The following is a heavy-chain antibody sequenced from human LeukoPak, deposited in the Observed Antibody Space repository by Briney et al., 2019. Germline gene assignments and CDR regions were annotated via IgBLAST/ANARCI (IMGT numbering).Heavy chain of an antibody. CDR1: GFTFSSYA. V-gene: IGHV3-23*01. J-gene: IGHJ4*02. CDR3: AKESPYRDNRLYYFDS. D-gene: IGHD4-17*01. CDR2: ISSTGGRT. Sequence: GGSLRLFCAASGFTFSSYAMSWARQAPGKGLEWVSAISSTGGRTYYADSVKGRFTISRDNSRNTVYLQMNSLRAEDTAVYCCAKESPYRDNRLYYFDSWGQGTLVTVSS.